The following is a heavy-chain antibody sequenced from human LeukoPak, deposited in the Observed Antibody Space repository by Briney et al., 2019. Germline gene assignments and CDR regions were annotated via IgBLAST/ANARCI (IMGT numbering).Heavy chain of an antibody. J-gene: IGHJ4*02. CDR2: ISGSDGST. V-gene: IGHV3-23*01. CDR1: VFT. Sequence: PGGSLRLSCAASVFTMISVRQAPGKGLEWVSAISGSDGSTYYADSVNGRFTISRDNSKNTLCLQVNSLRGEDRAVYYCASGRSCYHYFDSWGQGTLVSVSS. CDR3: ASGRSCYHYFDS. D-gene: IGHD3-16*02.